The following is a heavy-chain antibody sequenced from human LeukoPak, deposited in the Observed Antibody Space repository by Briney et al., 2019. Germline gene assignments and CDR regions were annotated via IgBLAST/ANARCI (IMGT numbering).Heavy chain of an antibody. CDR3: ARELNGIDP. V-gene: IGHV4-30-2*01. D-gene: IGHD1-20*01. CDR1: GGSISSGGYS. CDR2: IYHSGST. Sequence: SQTLSFTCAVSGGSISSGGYSWSWIRQPPGKGLEWIGYIYHSGSTYYNPSLKSRVTISVDRSKNQFSLKLSSVTAADTAVYYCARELNGIDPWGQGTLVTVSS. J-gene: IGHJ5*02.